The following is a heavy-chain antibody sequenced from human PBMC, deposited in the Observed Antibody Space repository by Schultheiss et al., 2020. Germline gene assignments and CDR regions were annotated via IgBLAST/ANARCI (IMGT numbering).Heavy chain of an antibody. V-gene: IGHV3-53*01. Sequence: GGSLRLSCTASGFTVSSNYMSWVRQAPGKGLEWVSVIDCGGNTYYADSVKGRFTFSRDNSKNTLYLQMNSLRAEDTAVYYCARDKTFEDWGQGTLVTVSS. CDR2: IDCGGNT. CDR3: ARDKTFED. J-gene: IGHJ4*02. CDR1: GFTVSSNY.